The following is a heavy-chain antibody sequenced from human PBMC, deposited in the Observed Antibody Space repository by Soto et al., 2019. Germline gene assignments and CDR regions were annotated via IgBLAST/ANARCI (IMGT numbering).Heavy chain of an antibody. Sequence: SVKVSCKASGGTFSSYAISWVRQAPGQGLEWMGGTIPIFGTANYAQKFQGRVTITADESTSTAYMELSSLRSEDTAVYYCARSLMYYDILTGYYPSNYGMDVWGQGTTVTVSS. J-gene: IGHJ6*02. CDR3: ARSLMYYDILTGYYPSNYGMDV. V-gene: IGHV1-69*13. CDR1: GGTFSSYA. D-gene: IGHD3-9*01. CDR2: TIPIFGTA.